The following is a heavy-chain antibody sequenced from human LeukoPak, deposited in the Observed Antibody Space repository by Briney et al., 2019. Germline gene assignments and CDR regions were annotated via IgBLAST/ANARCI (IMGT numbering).Heavy chain of an antibody. V-gene: IGHV5-51*01. CDR1: GYSFTNYW. Sequence: GESLKISCKGSGYSFTNYWIGWVRQMPGKGLEWMGIIWPGDSDTRYSPSFQGQVTISADKSISTAYLQWSSLKASDTAMYYCARRRYYYGSGSYYFDYWGQGTLVTVSS. J-gene: IGHJ4*02. CDR3: ARRRYYYGSGSYYFDY. CDR2: IWPGDSDT. D-gene: IGHD3-10*01.